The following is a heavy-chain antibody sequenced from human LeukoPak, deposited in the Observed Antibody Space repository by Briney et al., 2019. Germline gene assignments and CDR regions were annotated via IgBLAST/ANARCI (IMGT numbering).Heavy chain of an antibody. V-gene: IGHV1-2*02. J-gene: IGHJ4*02. CDR1: GYTFTGYY. D-gene: IGHD2-2*01. Sequence: GASVKVSCKASGYTFTGYYMHWVRQAPGQGLEWMGWINPNSGGTNYAQKFQGRVTMTRDTSISTAYMELSRLRSDDTAVYYCARALIPAAMWGYYWGQGTLVTVSS. CDR3: ARALIPAAMWGYY. CDR2: INPNSGGT.